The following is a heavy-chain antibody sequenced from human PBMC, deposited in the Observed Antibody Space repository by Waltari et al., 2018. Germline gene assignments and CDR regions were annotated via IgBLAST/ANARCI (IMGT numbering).Heavy chain of an antibody. CDR3: ARGHGAIDAFDI. V-gene: IGHV1-69*13. CDR1: GVTFSSHA. J-gene: IGHJ3*02. Sequence: QVQLVQTGAEVKKPGSTVKVHGKASGVTFSSHAISGVRQAPGQGLEWMGGIIPIFGTANYAQKFHGRVTITADESTSTAYMELSSLRSEDTAVYYCARGHGAIDAFDIWGQGTMVTVSS. D-gene: IGHD2-2*01. CDR2: IIPIFGTA.